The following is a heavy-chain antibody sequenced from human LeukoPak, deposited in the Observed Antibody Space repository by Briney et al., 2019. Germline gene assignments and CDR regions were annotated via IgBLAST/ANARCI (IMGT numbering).Heavy chain of an antibody. CDR2: IYWDDDK. V-gene: IGHV2-5*02. Sequence: SGPTLLKPTQTLTLTCTFSGFSLSTSGVGVGWIRQPPGKALEWLALIYWDDDKRCSPSLKSRLTITKDTSKNQVVLTMTNMDPVDTATYYCAAPGAYSSSFDYWGQGTLVTVSS. CDR3: AAPGAYSSSFDY. CDR1: GFSLSTSGVG. D-gene: IGHD6-6*01. J-gene: IGHJ4*02.